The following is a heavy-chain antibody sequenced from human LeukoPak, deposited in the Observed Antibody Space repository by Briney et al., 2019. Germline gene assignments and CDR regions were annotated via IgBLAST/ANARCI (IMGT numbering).Heavy chain of an antibody. CDR3: AREEMGGTTRSGALT. CDR2: ISSSSTTI. Sequence: GGSLRLSCAASGFTFSSYNMNWVRQAPGKGLQWVSYISSSSTTIYYADSVKGRFTISRDNAKKSLYLQMNSLRAEDTAVYYCAREEMGGTTRSGALTWGQGTLVTVSS. D-gene: IGHD1-14*01. CDR1: GFTFSSYN. V-gene: IGHV3-48*01. J-gene: IGHJ5*02.